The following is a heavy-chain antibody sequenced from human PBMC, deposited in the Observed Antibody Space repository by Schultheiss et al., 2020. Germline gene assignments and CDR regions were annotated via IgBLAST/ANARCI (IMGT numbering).Heavy chain of an antibody. CDR3: ARAVFITIFGVVIEVYGMDV. V-gene: IGHV4-34*01. CDR1: GGSFSGYY. CDR2: INHSGST. Sequence: SETLSLTCAVYGGSFSGYYWSWIRQPPGKGLEWIGEINHSGSTNYNPSLKSRVTISVDTSKNQFSLKLSSVTAADTAVYYCARAVFITIFGVVIEVYGMDVWGQGTTVTVSS. D-gene: IGHD3-3*01. J-gene: IGHJ6*02.